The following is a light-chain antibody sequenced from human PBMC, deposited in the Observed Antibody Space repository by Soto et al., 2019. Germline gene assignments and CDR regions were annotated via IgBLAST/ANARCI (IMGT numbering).Light chain of an antibody. Sequence: EIVLTQSPATLSLSPGERATLSCRASQSVRGYLAWYQQKPGQAPRLLIYDASNRATGIPARFSGSGSGTDFTLTTSSLEPEDFAVYYCQQRSNWPPGLTVGGGTKVDTK. CDR1: QSVRGY. V-gene: IGKV3-11*01. J-gene: IGKJ4*01. CDR2: DAS. CDR3: QQRSNWPPGLT.